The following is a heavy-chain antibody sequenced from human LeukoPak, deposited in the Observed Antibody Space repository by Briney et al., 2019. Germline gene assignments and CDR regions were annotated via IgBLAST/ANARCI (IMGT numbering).Heavy chain of an antibody. J-gene: IGHJ4*02. Sequence: GGSLRLSCAASGFTFSSYAMSWVRQAPGKGLEWVSGINWNGGSTGYADSVKGRFTISRDNAKNSLYLQMNSLRAEDTALYHCARDYYGSGSFDYWGQGTLVTVSS. CDR2: INWNGGST. CDR1: GFTFSSYA. D-gene: IGHD3-10*01. V-gene: IGHV3-20*01. CDR3: ARDYYGSGSFDY.